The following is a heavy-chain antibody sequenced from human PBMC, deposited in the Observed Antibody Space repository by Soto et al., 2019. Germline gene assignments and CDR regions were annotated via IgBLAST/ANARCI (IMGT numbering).Heavy chain of an antibody. CDR3: AKDQLYIRGVIHNLFDP. D-gene: IGHD3-10*02. CDR2: TDSDGTFT. V-gene: IGHV3-74*01. CDR1: GFTFSTYW. Sequence: GGSLRLSCVASGFTFSTYWMHWVRQTPGEGLVWVSHTDSDGTFTTYADSVKGRFTISRDNAKSTLYLQMNSLRAEDTGVYYCAKDQLYIRGVIHNLFDPRGQGTLVTVSS. J-gene: IGHJ5*02.